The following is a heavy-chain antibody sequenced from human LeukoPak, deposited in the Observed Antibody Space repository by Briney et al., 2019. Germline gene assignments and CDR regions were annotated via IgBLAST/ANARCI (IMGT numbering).Heavy chain of an antibody. D-gene: IGHD1-26*01. CDR2: IYPGDSDT. CDR1: GYSFPNYW. Sequence: GESLKISCKGSGYSFPNYWIGWVRQMPGKGLEWMGIIYPGDSDTRYSPSFQGQVTISADKSISTAYLQWSSLKASDTAMYYCARHRLPAVPWREPPDYWGQGTLVTVSS. V-gene: IGHV5-51*01. CDR3: ARHRLPAVPWREPPDY. J-gene: IGHJ4*02.